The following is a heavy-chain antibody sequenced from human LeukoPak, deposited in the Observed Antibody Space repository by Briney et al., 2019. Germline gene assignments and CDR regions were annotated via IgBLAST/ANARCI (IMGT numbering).Heavy chain of an antibody. CDR1: GGSVSSGSYY. Sequence: SETLSLTCTVSGGSVSSGSYYWSWIRQPPGKGLEWIGYIYYSGSTNYNPSLKSRVTISVDTSKNQFSLKLSSVTAADTAVYYCARVTFGGVIALEYFQHWGQGTLVTVSS. D-gene: IGHD3-16*02. CDR3: ARVTFGGVIALEYFQH. V-gene: IGHV4-61*01. CDR2: IYYSGST. J-gene: IGHJ1*01.